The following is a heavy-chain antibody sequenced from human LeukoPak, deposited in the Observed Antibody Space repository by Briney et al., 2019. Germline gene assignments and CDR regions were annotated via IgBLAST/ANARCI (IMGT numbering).Heavy chain of an antibody. V-gene: IGHV3-23*01. Sequence: GGSLRLSCAASGLTFSSYAMRWVRQAPGKGLEWVSAISGSGGSTYYADSVKGRFTISRDNSKNTLYLQMNSLRAEDTAVYYCAIVGDSRDYWGQGTLVTVSS. J-gene: IGHJ4*02. CDR3: AIVGDSRDY. CDR1: GLTFSSYA. CDR2: ISGSGGST. D-gene: IGHD3-10*01.